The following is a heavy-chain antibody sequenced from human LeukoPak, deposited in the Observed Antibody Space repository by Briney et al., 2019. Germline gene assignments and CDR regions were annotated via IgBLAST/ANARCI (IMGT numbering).Heavy chain of an antibody. CDR2: TYYGSKWYY. Sequence: PSQTLSLTCAISRDSVSSNSGTWNWIRQSPSRGLEWLGRTYYGSKWYYDYAVSLKSRITINPDTSKNLFSLQLTSVTPEDTAVYYCARGKSKRLDVWGQGTTVTVSS. V-gene: IGHV6-1*01. D-gene: IGHD5/OR15-5a*01. J-gene: IGHJ6*02. CDR3: ARGKSKRLDV. CDR1: RDSVSSNSGT.